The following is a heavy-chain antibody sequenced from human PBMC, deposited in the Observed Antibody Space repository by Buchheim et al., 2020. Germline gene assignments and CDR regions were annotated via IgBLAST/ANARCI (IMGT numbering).Heavy chain of an antibody. CDR3: ARPSMVRGVIVEDY. V-gene: IGHV2-5*01. CDR1: GFSLSTSGVG. CDR2: IYWNDVK. J-gene: IGHJ4*02. Sequence: QITLKESGPTLVKPTQTLTLTCTSSGFSLSTSGVGVGWIRQPPGKALEWLALIYWNDVKRYSPSLKSRLTITKDTSKHQVVLTMTNMDPVDTATYYCARPSMVRGVIVEDYWGQGTL. D-gene: IGHD3-10*01.